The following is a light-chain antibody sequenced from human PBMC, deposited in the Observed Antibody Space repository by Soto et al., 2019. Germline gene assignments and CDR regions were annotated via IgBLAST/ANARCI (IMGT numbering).Light chain of an antibody. CDR3: QQYNDWPPLYT. V-gene: IGKV3-15*01. Sequence: EIVMTQSPATLSLSPGERAPLSCRASQSVGTYLAWYQQKPGQGPRLLIYGASTRATGIPARFSGSGSGTEFSLTISGLHSEDFAVYYCQQYNDWPPLYTFGQGTKLDI. J-gene: IGKJ2*01. CDR2: GAS. CDR1: QSVGTY.